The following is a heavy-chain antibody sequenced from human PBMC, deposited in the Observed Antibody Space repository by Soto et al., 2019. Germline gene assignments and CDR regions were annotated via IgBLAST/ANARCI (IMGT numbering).Heavy chain of an antibody. J-gene: IGHJ6*02. Sequence: SETLSLTCTVSGGSSSRTGYYWGWIRQSPGKGMEWIGSIYYNGGTFYNPSLKRRVTISVDTSKNQFSLKLSSVTAADTAVYYCARYYGYSSGWTYYYYYGMDVWGQGTTVTVSS. CDR3: ARYYGYSSGWTYYYYYGMDV. CDR2: IYYNGGT. CDR1: GGSSSRTGYY. D-gene: IGHD6-19*01. V-gene: IGHV4-39*07.